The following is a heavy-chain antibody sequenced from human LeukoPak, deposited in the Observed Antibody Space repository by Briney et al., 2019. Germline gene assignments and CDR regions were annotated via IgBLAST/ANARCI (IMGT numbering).Heavy chain of an antibody. CDR3: ARDLGRDGYNAPFDY. V-gene: IGHV1-2*06. CDR1: GYTFTGYY. CDR2: INPNSGGT. D-gene: IGHD5-24*01. Sequence: ASVKVSCKASGYTFTGYYMHWVRQAPGQGLEWMGRINPNSGGTNYAQKFQGRVTMTRDTSISTAYMELSSLRSEDTAVYYCARDLGRDGYNAPFDYWGQGTLVTVSS. J-gene: IGHJ4*02.